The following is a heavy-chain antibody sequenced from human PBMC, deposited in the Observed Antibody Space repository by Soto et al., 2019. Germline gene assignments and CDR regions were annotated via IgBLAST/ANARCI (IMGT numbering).Heavy chain of an antibody. V-gene: IGHV4-39*01. J-gene: IGHJ3*02. CDR1: GGSFSTSYNY. Sequence: SETLSLTCPVSGGSFSTSYNYWGWIRQPPGKGLEWIGSIYYSGSTYYNPSLRSRVTISVDTSVKQFFLRLSSVTAADTAVYYCARLEGYYGSGTIGGFDIWGQGTMVTVSS. D-gene: IGHD3-10*01. CDR3: ARLEGYYGSGTIGGFDI. CDR2: IYYSGST.